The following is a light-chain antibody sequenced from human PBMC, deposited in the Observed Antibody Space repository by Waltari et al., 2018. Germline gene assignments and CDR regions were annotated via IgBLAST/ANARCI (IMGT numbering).Light chain of an antibody. V-gene: IGLV2-23*02. CDR2: EVN. J-gene: IGLJ2*01. CDR1: SSDGGSFTP. Sequence: QSALTQPASVSGSPGPSITLSCPGTSSDGGSFTPVSWYQLLPGKAPHLVIYEVNKRPSGVSNRFFGSKSGITASLTISGLQTGDEADYYCCSYAGSTSYVVFGGGTKLTVL. CDR3: CSYAGSTSYVV.